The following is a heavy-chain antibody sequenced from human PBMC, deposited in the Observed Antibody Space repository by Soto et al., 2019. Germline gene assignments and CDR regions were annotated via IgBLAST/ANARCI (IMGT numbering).Heavy chain of an antibody. Sequence: QVQLVQSGAEVKKPGSSVKVSCKASGGTFSCYTISWVRQAPGQGLEWMGRIIPILGIANYAQKFQGRVTITADKSTSTAYMELSSLRPEDTAVYYCAREEYYYGSGAFFDYWGQGTLVTVSS. J-gene: IGHJ4*02. V-gene: IGHV1-69*08. CDR2: IIPILGIA. D-gene: IGHD3-10*01. CDR1: GGTFSCYT. CDR3: AREEYYYGSGAFFDY.